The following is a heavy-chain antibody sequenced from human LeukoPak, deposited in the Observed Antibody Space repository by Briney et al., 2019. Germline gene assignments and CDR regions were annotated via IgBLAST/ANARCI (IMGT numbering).Heavy chain of an antibody. CDR3: AKDWGFNTVTTRVHAFDI. V-gene: IGHV3-13*01. J-gene: IGHJ3*02. CDR1: GFTFSSYD. D-gene: IGHD4-17*01. CDR2: IGTAGDT. Sequence: GGSLRLSCAASGFTFSSYDMHWVRQVTGKGLEWVSAIGTAGDTYYADSVKGRFTISRDNSKNTLYLQMNSLRAEDTAVYYCAKDWGFNTVTTRVHAFDIWGQGTMVTVSS.